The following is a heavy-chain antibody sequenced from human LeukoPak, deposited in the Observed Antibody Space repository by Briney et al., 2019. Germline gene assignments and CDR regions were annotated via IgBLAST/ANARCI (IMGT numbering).Heavy chain of an antibody. V-gene: IGHV7-4-1*02. CDR2: INANTGNP. D-gene: IGHD1-26*01. Sequence: ASVKVSCKASGYTFTSYAMSWVRQAPGQGLEWMGWINANTGNPTYAQGFTGRFVFSLDTSVSTTYLQISSLEAEDTAVYYCARTVLGATGYFDYWGQGTLITVSS. CDR1: GYTFTSYA. CDR3: ARTVLGATGYFDY. J-gene: IGHJ4*02.